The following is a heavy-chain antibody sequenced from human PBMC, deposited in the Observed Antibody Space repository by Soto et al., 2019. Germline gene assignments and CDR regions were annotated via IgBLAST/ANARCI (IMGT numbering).Heavy chain of an antibody. Sequence: SGPTLVNPTQTLTLTCTFSGFSLSTYGAGVNWVRQPPGKALEWLALIYWDDDKRYSSSLKNRLTIMKDTSKNQVVIIMTNTDPADTATYYCVHSRCGGDCLQSYSSHYYYGMDIWGQGTKVTVSS. CDR2: IYWDDDK. CDR3: VHSRCGGDCLQSYSSHYYYGMDI. D-gene: IGHD2-21*02. CDR1: GFSLSTYGAG. J-gene: IGHJ6*02. V-gene: IGHV2-5*02.